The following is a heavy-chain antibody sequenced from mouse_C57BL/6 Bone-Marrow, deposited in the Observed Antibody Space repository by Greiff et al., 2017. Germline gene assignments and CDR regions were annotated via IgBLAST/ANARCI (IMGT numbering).Heavy chain of an antibody. J-gene: IGHJ4*01. CDR3: VRQRPLSMDY. CDR2: IRSKSNNYAT. D-gene: IGHD2-12*01. V-gene: IGHV10-1*01. Sequence: EVQLVEPGGGLVQPKGSLKLSCAASGFSFNTYAMNWVRQAPGKGLEWVARIRSKSNNYATYYADSVKDRFTISRDDSESMLYLQMNNLKTEDTAMYYCVRQRPLSMDYWGQGTSVTVSS. CDR1: GFSFNTYA.